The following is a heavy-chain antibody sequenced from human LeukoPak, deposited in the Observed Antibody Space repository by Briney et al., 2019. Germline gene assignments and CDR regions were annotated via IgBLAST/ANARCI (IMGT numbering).Heavy chain of an antibody. J-gene: IGHJ4*02. CDR2: TYYKSAWYN. D-gene: IGHD6-19*01. Sequence: SQTLSLTCAISGDSVSRDSIAWNWIRQSPSRGLGWLGRTYYKSAWYNDYAVSVKGRITINPDTSKNQFSLQLNSVTPEDTAVYYCAGGTGWPQFDYWGQGTLVTVSS. V-gene: IGHV6-1*01. CDR3: AGGTGWPQFDY. CDR1: GDSVSRDSIA.